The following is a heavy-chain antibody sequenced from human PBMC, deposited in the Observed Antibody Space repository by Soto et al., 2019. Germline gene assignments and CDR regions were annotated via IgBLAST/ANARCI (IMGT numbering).Heavy chain of an antibody. CDR1: GYTFTSYG. J-gene: IGHJ5*02. CDR3: ARDHRYRAYGVTKNWFDP. V-gene: IGHV1-18*01. Sequence: ASVKVSCKAFGYTFTSYGISWVRQAPGQGLEWMGWISAYNGNTNYAQKLQGRVTMTTDTSTSTAYMELRSLRSDDTAVYYYARDHRYRAYGVTKNWFDPWGQGTLVTVSS. D-gene: IGHD3-16*02. CDR2: ISAYNGNT.